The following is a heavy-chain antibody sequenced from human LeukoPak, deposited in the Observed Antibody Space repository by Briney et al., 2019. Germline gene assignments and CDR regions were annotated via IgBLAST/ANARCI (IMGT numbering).Heavy chain of an antibody. V-gene: IGHV5-51*01. CDR2: IYPGDSDT. D-gene: IGHD3-9*01. CDR1: GYSFTSYW. Sequence: PGESLKISCEGSGYSFTSYWIGWVRQMPGKGLEWMGIIYPGDSDTRYSPSFQGQVTISADKSISTAYLQWRSLKASDTAMYYCARHGRINDILTSRSTISAFDIWGQGTMVTVSS. CDR3: ARHGRINDILTSRSTISAFDI. J-gene: IGHJ3*02.